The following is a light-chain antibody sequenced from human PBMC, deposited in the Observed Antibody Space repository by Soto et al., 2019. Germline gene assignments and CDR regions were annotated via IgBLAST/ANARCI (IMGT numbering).Light chain of an antibody. V-gene: IGKV1-5*01. CDR3: QQYKSHRT. CDR2: DAS. CDR1: QNIDDW. Sequence: DIQMTQSPSTLSASVGDRVSITFRASQNIDDWLAWYQQKPGKAPKFLMYDASTLTSGVPSRFSGSRSGTEFTLTISSLQPDDFATYYCQQYKSHRTFGQGTRLEIK. J-gene: IGKJ5*01.